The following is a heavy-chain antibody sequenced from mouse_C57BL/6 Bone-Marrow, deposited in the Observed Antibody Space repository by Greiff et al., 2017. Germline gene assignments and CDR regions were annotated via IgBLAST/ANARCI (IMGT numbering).Heavy chain of an antibody. D-gene: IGHD2-3*01. J-gene: IGHJ2*01. CDR3: ASWLLRGDY. CDR1: GYTFTSYW. Sequence: QVQLQQPGAELVKPGASVTLSCKASGYTFTSYWMQWVKQRPGQGLEWIGEIDPSDSYTNYNQKFKGKAILTVDTSSSTAYMPLSSLTSEDYAVYYCASWLLRGDYWGQGTTLTVSS. CDR2: IDPSDSYT. V-gene: IGHV1-50*01.